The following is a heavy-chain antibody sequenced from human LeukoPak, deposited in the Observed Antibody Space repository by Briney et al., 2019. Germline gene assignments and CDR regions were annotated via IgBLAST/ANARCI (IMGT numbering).Heavy chain of an antibody. Sequence: GGSLRLSCAASGFTFSSYWMSWVRQAPGKGLEWVANIKQDGSEKYYVDSVKGRFTISRDNAKNSLYLQMNSLRAEDTAVYYCARDGEYYDFWSGYSRAVYHYYFDYWSQGTLVTVSS. D-gene: IGHD3-3*01. CDR3: ARDGEYYDFWSGYSRAVYHYYFDY. CDR1: GFTFSSYW. CDR2: IKQDGSEK. J-gene: IGHJ4*02. V-gene: IGHV3-7*01.